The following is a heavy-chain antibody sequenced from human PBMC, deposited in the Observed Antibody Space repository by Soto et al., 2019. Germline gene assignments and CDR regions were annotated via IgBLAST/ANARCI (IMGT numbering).Heavy chain of an antibody. V-gene: IGHV3-23*01. CDR2: ISGSGGST. CDR3: AKGLDYYGSAGLDY. CDR1: GFTFNTYA. J-gene: IGHJ4*02. D-gene: IGHD3-22*01. Sequence: GGSLRLSCAASGFTFNTYAMSWVRQAPGKGLEWVSAISGSGGSTYYPDSVKGRFTISRDNSKNTLYLQMNSLRAGDTAVYYCAKGLDYYGSAGLDYWGQGTLVIVSS.